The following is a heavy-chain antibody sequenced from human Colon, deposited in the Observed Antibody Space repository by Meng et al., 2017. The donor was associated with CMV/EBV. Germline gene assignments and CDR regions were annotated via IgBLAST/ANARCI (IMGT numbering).Heavy chain of an antibody. D-gene: IGHD5-12*01. CDR3: AHGGSGYDFGAGGFDY. CDR1: FSLSTVQLS. V-gene: IGHV2-5*01. CDR2: VYWNDDK. J-gene: IGHJ4*02. Sequence: FSLSTVQLSVGWLRQPPGKALEWLALVYWNDDKRYSPSLKNRLTVTKDTSKNQVVLRVTNMDPVDSGTYFCAHGGSGYDFGAGGFDYWGQGTLVTVSS.